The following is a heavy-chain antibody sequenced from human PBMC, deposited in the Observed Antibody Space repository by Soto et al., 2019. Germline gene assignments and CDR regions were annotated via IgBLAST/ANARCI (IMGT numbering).Heavy chain of an antibody. Sequence: EAQLVESGGGLVQPGGSLRLSCAASGFTFSSYWMSWVRQAPGKGLQWVANIKRDGSEKNYVDSVKGRFTISRDNAKNSMYLQMNSLRAEDTAVYYCAGEKPSGCDIWGQGTLVTVSS. CDR1: GFTFSSYW. CDR3: AGEKPSGCDI. CDR2: IKRDGSEK. V-gene: IGHV3-7*04. D-gene: IGHD5-12*01. J-gene: IGHJ4*02.